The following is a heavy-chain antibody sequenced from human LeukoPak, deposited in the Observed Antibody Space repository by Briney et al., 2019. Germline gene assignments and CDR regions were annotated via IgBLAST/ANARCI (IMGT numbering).Heavy chain of an antibody. CDR3: AREVWYGGFDY. D-gene: IGHD6-13*01. CDR1: GGSISSYY. Sequence: SETLSLTCTVSGGSISSYYWSWIRQPPGKGLEWIGYIYYSGSTNYNPSLKSRVTISVDTSKYQFSLKLSSVTAADTAVYYCAREVWYGGFDYWGQGTLVTVSS. V-gene: IGHV4-59*01. J-gene: IGHJ4*02. CDR2: IYYSGST.